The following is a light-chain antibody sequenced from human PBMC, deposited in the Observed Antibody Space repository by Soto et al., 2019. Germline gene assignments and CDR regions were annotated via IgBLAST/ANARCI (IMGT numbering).Light chain of an antibody. CDR3: ASYTTSDTYV. CDR2: EVT. J-gene: IGLJ1*01. Sequence: QSALTQPPSVSGSPGQSVTISCTGTRSDIANYNRVSWYQLPPGTAPKLMIYEVTNRPSGVPDRFSGSKSANTASLTISGLQAEDEADYYCASYTTSDTYVFGTGTKLTVL. V-gene: IGLV2-18*02. CDR1: RSDIANYNR.